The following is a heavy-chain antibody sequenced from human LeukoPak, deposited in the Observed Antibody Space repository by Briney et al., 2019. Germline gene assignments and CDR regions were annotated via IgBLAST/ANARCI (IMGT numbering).Heavy chain of an antibody. CDR3: ASGGIYYGAAFDF. Sequence: GGSLRLSCAASGFTFSSYSMNWVRQAPGKGLEWASYISSSSSTIYYADSVKGRFTISRDNAKNSLYLQMNSLRAEDTALYYCASGGIYYGAAFDFWGQGSLVTVSS. D-gene: IGHD1-26*01. CDR2: ISSSSSTI. CDR1: GFTFSSYS. J-gene: IGHJ4*02. V-gene: IGHV3-48*01.